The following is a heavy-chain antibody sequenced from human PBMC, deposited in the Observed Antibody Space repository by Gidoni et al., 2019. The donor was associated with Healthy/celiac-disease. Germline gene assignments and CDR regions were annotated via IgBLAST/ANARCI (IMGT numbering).Heavy chain of an antibody. J-gene: IGHJ6*02. Sequence: QVQLQESGPGLVKPSGTLSLTCAVSGGSISSSNWWSWVRQPPGKGLEWIGEIYHSGSTNYNPSLKSRVTISVDKSKNQFSLKLSSVTAADTAVYYCARSGISSPITPYYGMDVWGQGTTVTVSS. CDR1: GGSISSSNW. CDR3: ARSGISSPITPYYGMDV. CDR2: IYHSGST. V-gene: IGHV4-4*02. D-gene: IGHD6-13*01.